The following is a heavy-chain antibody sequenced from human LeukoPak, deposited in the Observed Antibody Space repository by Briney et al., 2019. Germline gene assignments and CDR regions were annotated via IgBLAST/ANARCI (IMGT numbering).Heavy chain of an antibody. V-gene: IGHV3-74*01. CDR3: AGIVATSF. D-gene: IGHD5-12*01. CDR2: INSDGSST. J-gene: IGHJ4*02. CDR1: GFTFSDYY. Sequence: GGSLRLSCAASGFTFSDYYMSWIRQAPGKGLVWVSRINSDGSSTSYADSVKGRFTISRDNAKNTLYLQMNSLRAEDTAVYYCAGIVATSFWGQGTLVTVSS.